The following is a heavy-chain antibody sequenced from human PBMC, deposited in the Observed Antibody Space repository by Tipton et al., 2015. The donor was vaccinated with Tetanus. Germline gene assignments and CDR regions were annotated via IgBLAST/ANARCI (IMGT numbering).Heavy chain of an antibody. J-gene: IGHJ4*02. Sequence: TLSLTCTVSGGSVSRSSHYWTWIRQPPGKGLEWIGYIYYTGGTNYNPSLKSRVTISVDTSKNQFSLKLSSVTAADTAVYYCARGTGDYWGQGTLVTVSS. D-gene: IGHD1-14*01. V-gene: IGHV4-61*01. CDR3: ARGTGDY. CDR1: GGSVSRSSHY. CDR2: IYYTGGT.